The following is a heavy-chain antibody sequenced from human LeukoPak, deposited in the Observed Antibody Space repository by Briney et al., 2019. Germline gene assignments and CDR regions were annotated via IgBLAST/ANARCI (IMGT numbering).Heavy chain of an antibody. D-gene: IGHD3-10*01. V-gene: IGHV4-34*12. CDR3: AKSNGYGLVDI. J-gene: IGHJ3*02. Sequence: PSETLSLTCAVYGGSFSGYYWGWIRQPPGKGLEWIGNIFYSGSTYYSPSLRSRVTISLDTSRNQFSLKPNSVTAADTAVYYCAKSNGYGLVDIWGQGTMVTVSS. CDR2: IFYSGST. CDR1: GGSFSGYY.